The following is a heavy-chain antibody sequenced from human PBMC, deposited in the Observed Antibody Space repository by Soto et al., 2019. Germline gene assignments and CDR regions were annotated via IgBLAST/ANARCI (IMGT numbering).Heavy chain of an antibody. CDR3: ASDTKTGVVDPGAPKY. Sequence: QVQLVESGGGVVQPGGSLTLSCAASRFTFSNYGMHWVRQAPGEGLEWVAVISYDGTNHYYADSVRGRFTLSRDNSKNTLYLHMDRLTSDDTAVYYCASDTKTGVVDPGAPKYWGQGTLVAVSS. D-gene: IGHD2-2*01. V-gene: IGHV3-30*03. CDR1: RFTFSNYG. J-gene: IGHJ4*02. CDR2: ISYDGTNH.